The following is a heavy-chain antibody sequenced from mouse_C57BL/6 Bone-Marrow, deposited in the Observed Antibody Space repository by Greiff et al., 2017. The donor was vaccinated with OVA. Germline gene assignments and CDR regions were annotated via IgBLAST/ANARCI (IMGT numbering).Heavy chain of an antibody. CDR3: ARHGGYYGWYFDV. D-gene: IGHD1-1*01. CDR2: ISNGGGST. J-gene: IGHJ1*03. Sequence: EVHLVESGGGLVQPGGSLKLSCAASGFTFSDYYMYWVRQTPEKRLEWVAYISNGGGSTYYPDTVKGRFTISRDNAKNTLYLQMSRLKSEDTAMYYCARHGGYYGWYFDVWGTGTTVTVSS. V-gene: IGHV5-12*01. CDR1: GFTFSDYY.